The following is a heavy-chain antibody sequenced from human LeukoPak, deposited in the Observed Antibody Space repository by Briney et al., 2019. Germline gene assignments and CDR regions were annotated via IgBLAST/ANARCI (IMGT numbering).Heavy chain of an antibody. Sequence: GGSLRLSCAASGFTFSNYWMHWVRQAPGKGLVWVSRVNSDGSSTGYADSVKGRFTISRDSAKNTLYLQMNSLRAEDTAVYYCAKDSKTYSFDYWGQGTLVTVSS. CDR1: GFTFSNYW. V-gene: IGHV3-74*01. CDR2: VNSDGSST. CDR3: AKDSKTYSFDY. D-gene: IGHD4-11*01. J-gene: IGHJ4*02.